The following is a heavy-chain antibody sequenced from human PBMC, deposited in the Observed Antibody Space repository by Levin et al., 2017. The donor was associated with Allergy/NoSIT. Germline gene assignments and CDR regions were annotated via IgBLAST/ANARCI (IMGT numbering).Heavy chain of an antibody. V-gene: IGHV1-2*02. Sequence: ASVKVSCEAAGYTFTDHYIHWVRQAPGQGLEWIGWVNCNGGHTHYAQKFQDRVTMTRDTSITTAYIEVSSLRFDDTALYFCARNDYGDYVQNFDYWGQGTLVTVSS. J-gene: IGHJ4*02. D-gene: IGHD4-17*01. CDR3: ARNDYGDYVQNFDY. CDR2: VNCNGGHT. CDR1: GYTFTDHY.